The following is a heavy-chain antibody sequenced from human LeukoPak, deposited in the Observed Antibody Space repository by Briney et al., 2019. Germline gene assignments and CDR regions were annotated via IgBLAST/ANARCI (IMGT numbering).Heavy chain of an antibody. CDR3: AREDPQTTVPEGMDV. J-gene: IGHJ6*02. D-gene: IGHD4-17*01. CDR1: GGSISYYC. V-gene: IGHV4-59*01. CDR2: IYYSGTT. Sequence: SETLSPTCTVSGGSISYYCWSWIRQSPGKGLGWIGYIYYSGTTNYNPSLKSRVTISVDTSKNQFSLQLRSVTAADTAVYYCAREDPQTTVPEGMDVWGQGTTVTVSS.